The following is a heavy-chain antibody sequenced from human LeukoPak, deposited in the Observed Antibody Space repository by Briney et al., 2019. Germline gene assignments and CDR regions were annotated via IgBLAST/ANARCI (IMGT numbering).Heavy chain of an antibody. V-gene: IGHV3-49*04. CDR2: IRSKAYGGTT. D-gene: IGHD2-21*02. CDR3: NGDSSAYCGGDCDGQAFYY. CDR1: GFTFSNAW. Sequence: GGSLRLSCAASGFTFSNAWMSWVRQAPGKGLEWVGFIRSKAYGGTTEYAASVKGRFTISRDDYKSIAYLQMNSLKTEDTAVYYCNGDSSAYCGGDCDGQAFYYWGQGTLVPVSS. J-gene: IGHJ4*02.